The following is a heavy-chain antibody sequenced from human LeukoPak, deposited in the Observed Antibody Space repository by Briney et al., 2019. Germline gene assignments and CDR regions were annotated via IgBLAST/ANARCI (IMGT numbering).Heavy chain of an antibody. D-gene: IGHD2/OR15-2a*01. CDR3: VRGQEVIYTPTFFF. CDR1: GFTVNSNY. CDR2: IGTNGIST. J-gene: IGHJ4*02. V-gene: IGHV3-64*03. Sequence: GGSLRLSCAVSGFTVNSNYMTWVRQAPGKGLEYVSSIGTNGISTYYADSVQDRFTISRDNSKNTLYLQMSSLRPEDTAVYYCVRGQEVIYTPTFFFCGPGAVVTVSS.